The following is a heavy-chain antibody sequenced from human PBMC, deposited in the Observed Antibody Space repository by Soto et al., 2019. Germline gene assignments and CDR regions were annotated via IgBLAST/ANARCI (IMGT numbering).Heavy chain of an antibody. CDR1: ADSISPYY. Sequence: SQTLSLTCLVSADSISPYYWTWIRQPPGKGLGWIGHIYYSGSPNYNPSLKSRVTISVDTSKSQFSLKLSSVTAADTAVYYCARDVSPTYWGQGMLVIVSS. V-gene: IGHV4-59*01. CDR2: IYYSGSP. CDR3: ARDVSPTY. J-gene: IGHJ4*02.